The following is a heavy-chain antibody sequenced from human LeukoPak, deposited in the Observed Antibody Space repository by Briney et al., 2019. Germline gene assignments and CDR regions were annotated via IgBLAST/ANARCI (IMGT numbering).Heavy chain of an antibody. V-gene: IGHV1-24*01. Sequence: ASVKVSCKASGYTFTSYYMHWVRQAPGKGLEWMGGFDPEDGETIYAQKFQGRVTMTEDTSTDTAYMELSSLRSEDTAVYYCATGEDPDYFDYWGQGTLITVSS. CDR1: GYTFTSYY. J-gene: IGHJ4*02. D-gene: IGHD2-15*01. CDR3: ATGEDPDYFDY. CDR2: FDPEDGET.